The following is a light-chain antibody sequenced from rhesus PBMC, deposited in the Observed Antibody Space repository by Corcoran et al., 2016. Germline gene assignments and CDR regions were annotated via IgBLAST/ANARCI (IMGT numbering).Light chain of an antibody. Sequence: DIQMTQSPSSLSASVGYTVTITCRASQSISSWLDWYQQKPGKAPKLLIYKASSLQSGVPSRFSGSGSGTDVTLTISSLQPEDFATYYCLQYSSSPWTFGQGTKVEIK. J-gene: IGKJ1*01. CDR3: LQYSSSPWT. V-gene: IGKV1-22*01. CDR2: KAS. CDR1: QSISSW.